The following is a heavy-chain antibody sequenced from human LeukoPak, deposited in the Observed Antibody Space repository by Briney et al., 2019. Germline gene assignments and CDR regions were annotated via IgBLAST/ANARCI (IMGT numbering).Heavy chain of an antibody. V-gene: IGHV3-15*01. D-gene: IGHD2-2*03. J-gene: IGHJ4*02. Sequence: GGSLRHSCAASGFTFISSWMTRVRQAPGKGLEWVGRIRSTPDGGSTDYAAPVKGRFTISRDDSKNTLYLQMSSLRTEDTAVYYCATDLHFGYCTATSCANYWGQGTLVTVSS. CDR2: IRSTPDGGST. CDR1: GFTFISSW. CDR3: ATDLHFGYCTATSCANY.